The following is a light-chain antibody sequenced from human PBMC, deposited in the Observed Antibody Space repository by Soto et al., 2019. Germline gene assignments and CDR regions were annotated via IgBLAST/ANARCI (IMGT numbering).Light chain of an antibody. CDR2: DVS. CDR3: SSYTSSSIPYV. J-gene: IGLJ1*01. CDR1: SSDVGGYNY. V-gene: IGLV2-14*01. Sequence: QSALTQPASVSGSPGQSITISCTGTSSDVGGYNYVSWYQQHPGKAPKLMIYDVSNRPSGVSNRFSGSKSGNTASLNISGLQAEDEADYYCSSYTSSSIPYVFGTGTKLTVL.